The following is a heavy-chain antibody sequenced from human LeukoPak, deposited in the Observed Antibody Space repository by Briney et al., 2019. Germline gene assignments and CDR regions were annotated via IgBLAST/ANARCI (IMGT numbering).Heavy chain of an antibody. CDR1: GASISSYY. Sequence: PETLSLTSTVSGASISSYYGSWTRQPPAKGLEWIGYIHYSGSTNYTPSLKSRVTISVDTSKNQFSLKLSSVTATDTAVYYCARHMRGITGTTLDYWGQGTLVTVSS. CDR3: ARHMRGITGTTLDY. CDR2: IHYSGST. J-gene: IGHJ4*02. V-gene: IGHV4-59*08. D-gene: IGHD1-7*01.